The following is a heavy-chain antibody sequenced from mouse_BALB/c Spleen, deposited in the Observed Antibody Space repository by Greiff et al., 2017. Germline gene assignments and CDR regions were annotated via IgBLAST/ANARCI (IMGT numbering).Heavy chain of an antibody. Sequence: EVKLMESGAELVKPGASVKLSCTASGFNIKDTYMHWVKQRPEQGLEWIGRIDPANGNTKYDPKFQGKATITADTSSNTAYLQLSSLTSEDTAVYYCARTYGSPYAMDYWGQGTSVTVSS. D-gene: IGHD1-1*01. J-gene: IGHJ4*01. CDR3: ARTYGSPYAMDY. V-gene: IGHV14-3*02. CDR2: IDPANGNT. CDR1: GFNIKDTY.